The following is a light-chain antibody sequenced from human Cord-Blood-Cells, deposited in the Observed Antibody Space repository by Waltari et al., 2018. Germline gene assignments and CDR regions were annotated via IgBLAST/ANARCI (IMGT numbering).Light chain of an antibody. V-gene: IGLV2-11*01. CDR3: CSYAGSYTLV. CDR2: DVS. Sequence: QSALTQPRSVSGSPGPSVTISCTGTSSDVVGYNYVSWYQQHPGKAPKLMIYDVSKRPSGVPDRFSGSKSGNTASLTISGLQAEDEADYYCCSYAGSYTLVFGGGTKLTVL. CDR1: SSDVVGYNY. J-gene: IGLJ2*01.